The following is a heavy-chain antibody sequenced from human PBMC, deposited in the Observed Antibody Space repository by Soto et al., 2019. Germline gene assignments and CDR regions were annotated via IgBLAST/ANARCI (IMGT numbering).Heavy chain of an antibody. CDR1: GGSIRSDGSY. J-gene: IGHJ2*01. CDR3: ARWAAAGNWYFDL. V-gene: IGHV4-31*01. CDR2: IYHSGST. D-gene: IGHD6-13*01. Sequence: QVQLQESGPGLVKPSETLSLTCSVSGGSIRSDGSYWSWIRQHPGEGLEWIGYIYHSGSTYYNPSLKSQFTISVDTSKNQFSLRLNSVTAADTAVYYCARWAAAGNWYFDLWGRGTLVTVSS.